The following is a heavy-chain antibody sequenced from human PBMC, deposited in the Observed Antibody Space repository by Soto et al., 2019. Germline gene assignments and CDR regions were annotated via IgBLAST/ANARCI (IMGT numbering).Heavy chain of an antibody. V-gene: IGHV5-51*01. D-gene: IGHD1-7*01. CDR3: ARPPSGTTSFFDS. Sequence: GESLKISCKGSGYSFTSNWICWVRQMPGKGLEWMGIIYPSDSDTRYSPSFQGQVTISADKPISTAYLQWSSLKASDTAMYYCARPPSGTTSFFDSWGQGTLVTVSS. J-gene: IGHJ4*02. CDR1: GYSFTSNW. CDR2: IYPSDSDT.